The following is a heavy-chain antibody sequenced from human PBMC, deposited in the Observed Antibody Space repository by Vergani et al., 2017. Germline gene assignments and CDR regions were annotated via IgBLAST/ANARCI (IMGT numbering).Heavy chain of an antibody. V-gene: IGHV4-4*09. Sequence: QVPLQESGPGLVKSSETLSLTCSVSFDSIRNLYCNWIRQPPGKGPEGIGYIYSTGSTHHNPSLRRRINMPVDTSKNQFSLKLNSVTAADTAMYYCARMGGYDEGNAFRIGYVDSWGPGILVTVSS. CDR3: ARMGGYDEGNAFRIGYVDS. D-gene: IGHD3-22*01. J-gene: IGHJ4*02. CDR2: IYSTGST. CDR1: FDSIRNLY.